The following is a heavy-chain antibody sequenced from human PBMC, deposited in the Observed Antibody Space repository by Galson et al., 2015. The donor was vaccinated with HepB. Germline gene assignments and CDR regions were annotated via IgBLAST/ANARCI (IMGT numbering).Heavy chain of an antibody. CDR2: ISGSGGST. CDR1: GFTFSSYA. CDR3: AKVKARLLWFGELFQ. J-gene: IGHJ4*02. Sequence: SLRLSCAASGFTFSSYAMSWVRQAPGKGLEWVSAISGSGGSTYYADSVKGRFTISRDNSKNTLYLQMNSLRAEDTAVYYCAKVKARLLWFGELFQWGQGTLVTVSS. D-gene: IGHD3-10*01. V-gene: IGHV3-23*01.